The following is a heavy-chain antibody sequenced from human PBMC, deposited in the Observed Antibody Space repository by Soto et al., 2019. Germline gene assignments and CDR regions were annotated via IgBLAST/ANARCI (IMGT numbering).Heavy chain of an antibody. V-gene: IGHV3-53*01. Sequence: PGGSLRLSCEASGFTFSGKKYLTWVRQAPGKGPEWGSALYHTHVTFCAESVNGRFTSYKDNSKNTFYLQMNSLRPEDTAVYYCATWLQRDHGFDIRGLASKGTV. J-gene: IGHJ3*02. CDR2: LYHTHVT. CDR1: GFTFSGKKY. D-gene: IGHD3-10*01. CDR3: ATWLQRDHGFDI.